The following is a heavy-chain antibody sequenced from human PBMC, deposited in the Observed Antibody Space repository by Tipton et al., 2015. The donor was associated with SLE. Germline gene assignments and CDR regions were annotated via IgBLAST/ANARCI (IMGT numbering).Heavy chain of an antibody. CDR2: ISTTSDYI. Sequence: GSLRLSCAASGFTFSSYTMTWVRQAPGKGLEWVSSISTTSDYIYYSDLVKGRFTISRDNAKNLLYLQMNSLRAEDTAVYFCAIYYGVNVAFDYWGQGTLVTVFS. D-gene: IGHD2-21*01. CDR3: AIYYGVNVAFDY. CDR1: GFTFSSYT. J-gene: IGHJ4*02. V-gene: IGHV3-21*01.